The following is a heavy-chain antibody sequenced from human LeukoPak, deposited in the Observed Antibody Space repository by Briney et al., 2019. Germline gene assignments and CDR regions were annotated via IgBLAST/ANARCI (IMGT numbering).Heavy chain of an antibody. Sequence: PGGSLRLSCAASGFTFSTYNMNWVRQAPGKGLEWVSYISSSGNTIYYADSVKGRFTISRDNAKNSLYPQMNSLRAEDTAVYYCARAALTTVTTSSLDPWGQGTLVTVSS. D-gene: IGHD4-17*01. J-gene: IGHJ5*02. V-gene: IGHV3-48*01. CDR1: GFTFSTYN. CDR3: ARAALTTVTTSSLDP. CDR2: ISSSGNTI.